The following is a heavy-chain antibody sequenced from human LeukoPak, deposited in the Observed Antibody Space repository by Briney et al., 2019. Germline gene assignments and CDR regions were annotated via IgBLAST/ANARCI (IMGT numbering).Heavy chain of an antibody. V-gene: IGHV3-33*06. D-gene: IGHD3-9*01. CDR3: AKRGIDYDILTGYYSSSLDY. Sequence: GGSLRVSRAASGFTFSSYGMHWVRQAPGNGLEWVAVIWCDGSNKYYADSVKGRFTISRDNSKNTLYLQMNSLRAEDTAVYYCAKRGIDYDILTGYYSSSLDYWGQGTLVTVSS. CDR2: IWCDGSNK. J-gene: IGHJ4*02. CDR1: GFTFSSYG.